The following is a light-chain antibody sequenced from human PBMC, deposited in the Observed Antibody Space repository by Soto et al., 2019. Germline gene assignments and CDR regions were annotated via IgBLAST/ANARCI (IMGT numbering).Light chain of an antibody. CDR1: QGISSF. V-gene: IGKV1-9*01. Sequence: IPLTQSPSSLSASIGDRVTITCRASQGISSFFAWYQQKPGKAPKLLIYAASTLQSGIPSRFSGSGSGTDFTLTISSLQPEDFATYYCQQLNIDSYPITFGQGTRLEIK. CDR3: QQLNIDSYPIT. CDR2: AAS. J-gene: IGKJ5*01.